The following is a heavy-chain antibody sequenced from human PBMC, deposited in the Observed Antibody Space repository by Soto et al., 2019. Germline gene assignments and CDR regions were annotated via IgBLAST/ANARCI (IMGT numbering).Heavy chain of an antibody. CDR2: ISGSGGST. CDR3: AKLAVTTPSV. Sequence: EVQLLESGGGLVQPGGSLRLSCAASGFTFSSYDLGWFGQVPGKGLEWVSAISGSGGSTYYADSVKGRFTISRDNSKNTLYLQMNSLRAEDSAVYYCAKLAVTTPSVWGQGTTVTVSS. V-gene: IGHV3-23*01. CDR1: GFTFSSYD. D-gene: IGHD4-17*01. J-gene: IGHJ6*02.